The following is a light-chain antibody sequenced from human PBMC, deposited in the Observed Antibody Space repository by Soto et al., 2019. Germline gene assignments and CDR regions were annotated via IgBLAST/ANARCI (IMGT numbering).Light chain of an antibody. CDR2: NNN. V-gene: IGLV1-44*01. CDR1: YSNFGSNI. J-gene: IGLJ2*01. CDR3: ASWDDSLNDVL. Sequence: QSVLTQPPSASGTPGQRVTISCSGSYSNFGSNIVNWYQHFPGTAPKLLIYNNNKRPSGVPDRFSASKSGTSVSLAISGLQSEDEAISYCASWDDSLNDVLFGGGTKVTVL.